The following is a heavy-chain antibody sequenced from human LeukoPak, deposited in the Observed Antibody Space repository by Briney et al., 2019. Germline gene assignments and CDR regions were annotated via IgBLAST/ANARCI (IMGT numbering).Heavy chain of an antibody. Sequence: GGSLRLSCAASGFTFSSYSMNWVRQAPGKGLEWVSSISSSSSYIYYADSVKGRFTISRDNAKNSLYLQMNSLRAEDTAVYYCARRGAYCGGDCYSADYWGQGTLVSVSS. CDR2: ISSSSSYI. V-gene: IGHV3-21*01. J-gene: IGHJ4*02. CDR1: GFTFSSYS. CDR3: ARRGAYCGGDCYSADY. D-gene: IGHD2-21*02.